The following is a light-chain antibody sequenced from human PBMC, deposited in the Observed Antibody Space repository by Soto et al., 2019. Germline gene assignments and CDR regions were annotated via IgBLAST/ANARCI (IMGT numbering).Light chain of an antibody. CDR3: QQYGSSPLT. CDR1: QYVSTTF. CDR2: GTS. Sequence: EIVLTQSPGTLSLSPGVRATLSCRASQYVSTTFFAWYQQKPAQAPRLLIHGTSNRDTGIPDRFSGSGSGTDFSLNISRPEPEDFAGYYCQQYGSSPLTFGGGTRMEIK. V-gene: IGKV3-20*01. J-gene: IGKJ4*01.